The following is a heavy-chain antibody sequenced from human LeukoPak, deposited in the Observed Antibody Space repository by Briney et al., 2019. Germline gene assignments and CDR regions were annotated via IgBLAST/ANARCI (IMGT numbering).Heavy chain of an antibody. CDR1: GFTFSSYS. Sequence: GGSLRLSCAASGFTFSSYSMNWVRQAPGKGLGWVSYISSSSSTIYYADSVKGRFTISRDNAKNLLYLQMNSLRAEDTAVYYCARERWDYSIDYWGQGTLVTVSS. V-gene: IGHV3-48*01. CDR3: ARERWDYSIDY. D-gene: IGHD4-11*01. CDR2: ISSSSSTI. J-gene: IGHJ4*02.